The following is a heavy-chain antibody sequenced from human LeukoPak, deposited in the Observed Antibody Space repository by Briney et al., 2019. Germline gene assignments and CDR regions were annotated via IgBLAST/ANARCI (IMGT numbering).Heavy chain of an antibody. CDR2: IYYSGST. J-gene: IGHJ3*02. Sequence: PSETLSLTCAVSGGSISGYYWTWIRQPPGKRLEWVGYIYYSGSTNYNPSLKSRVTISVDTSKNQFSLKLSSVTAADTAVYYCARFYYDSSGYYTGAFDIWGQGTMVTVSS. CDR3: ARFYYDSSGYYTGAFDI. CDR1: GGSISGYY. V-gene: IGHV4-59*08. D-gene: IGHD3-22*01.